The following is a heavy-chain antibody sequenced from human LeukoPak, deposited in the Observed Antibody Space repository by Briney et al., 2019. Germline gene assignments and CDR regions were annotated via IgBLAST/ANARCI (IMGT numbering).Heavy chain of an antibody. CDR2: ISYDGSNK. CDR3: ARDLAYCGGDCSYYFDY. CDR1: GFTFSSYA. Sequence: GGSLRLSCVASGFTFSSYAMHWVRQAPGKGLEWVAVISYDGSNKYYADSVKGRFTISRDNSKNTLYLQMNSLRAEDTAVYYCARDLAYCGGDCSYYFDYWGQGTLVTVSS. J-gene: IGHJ4*02. D-gene: IGHD2-21*02. V-gene: IGHV3-30*04.